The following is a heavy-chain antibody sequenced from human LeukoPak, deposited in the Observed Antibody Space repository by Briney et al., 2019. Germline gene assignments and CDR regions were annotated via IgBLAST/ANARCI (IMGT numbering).Heavy chain of an antibody. Sequence: SETLSLTCAVYGGSFSGYYWSWIRQPPGKGLEWIGEINHSGSTNYNPSLKSRVTISVDTSKNQFSLKLSSVTAADTAVYYCARVDGYYYYDSSPTPSFDYWGQGTLVTVSS. CDR2: INHSGST. D-gene: IGHD3-22*01. J-gene: IGHJ4*02. CDR1: GGSFSGYY. CDR3: ARVDGYYYYDSSPTPSFDY. V-gene: IGHV4-34*01.